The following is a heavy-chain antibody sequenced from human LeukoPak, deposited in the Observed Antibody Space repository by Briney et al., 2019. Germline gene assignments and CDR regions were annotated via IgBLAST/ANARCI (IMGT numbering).Heavy chain of an antibody. CDR3: ARGRIGWFDP. Sequence: SEALSLTCTVSGGSISSGGYYWSWIRQHPGKGLEWIGYIYYSGSTYYNPSLKSRVTISVDTSKNQFSLKLSSVTAADTAVYYCARGRIGWFDPWGQGTLVTVSS. CDR2: IYYSGST. J-gene: IGHJ5*02. V-gene: IGHV4-31*03. CDR1: GGSISSGGYY. D-gene: IGHD2-15*01.